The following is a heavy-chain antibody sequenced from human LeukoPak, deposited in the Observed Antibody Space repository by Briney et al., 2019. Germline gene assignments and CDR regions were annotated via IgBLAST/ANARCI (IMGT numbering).Heavy chain of an antibody. J-gene: IGHJ6*03. CDR1: GGSFSCYY. V-gene: IGHV4-34*01. Sequence: SETLSLNCAVYGGSFSCYYWSWIRQPPGKGLEGIGEINHSGRTNYHPSLKSRVTISVDTSKNQFSLKLSSVTAADTAVYYCARGARWTTVTGYYYCMDVWGKGTTVTVSS. D-gene: IGHD4-11*01. CDR2: INHSGRT. CDR3: ARGARWTTVTGYYYCMDV.